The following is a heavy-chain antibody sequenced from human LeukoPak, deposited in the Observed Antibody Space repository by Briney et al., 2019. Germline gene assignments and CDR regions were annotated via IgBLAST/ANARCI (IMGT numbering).Heavy chain of an antibody. CDR1: GFTFSDYY. Sequence: GGSLRLSCAASGFTFSDYYMSWIRQAPGKGLEWVSYISSSGGTIYYADSVKGRFTISRDNAKNSLYLQMNSLRAEDTAVYYCARDPGDGYNHYYGMDVWGQGTTVTVSS. CDR3: ARDPGDGYNHYYGMDV. J-gene: IGHJ6*02. D-gene: IGHD5-24*01. V-gene: IGHV3-11*01. CDR2: ISSSGGTI.